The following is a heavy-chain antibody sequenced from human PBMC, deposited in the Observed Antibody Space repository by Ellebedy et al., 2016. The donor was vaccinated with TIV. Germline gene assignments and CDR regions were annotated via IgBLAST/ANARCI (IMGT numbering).Heavy chain of an antibody. CDR1: GFTFSSYS. CDR3: ARDSPPDTAMVDY. J-gene: IGHJ4*02. CDR2: ISSSSSYI. D-gene: IGHD5-18*01. V-gene: IGHV3-21*04. Sequence: PGGSLRLSCAASGFTFSSYSMNWVRQAPGKGLEWVSSISSSSSYIYYADSVKGRFTISRDNAKNSLYLQMNSLRAEDTAVYYCARDSPPDTAMVDYWGQGTLVTVSS.